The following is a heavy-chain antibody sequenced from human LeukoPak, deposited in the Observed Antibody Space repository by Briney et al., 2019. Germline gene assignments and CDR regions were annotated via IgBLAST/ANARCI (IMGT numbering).Heavy chain of an antibody. CDR2: ISGSGGST. CDR3: AKDLSYGSLWFDP. J-gene: IGHJ5*02. D-gene: IGHD3-10*01. CDR1: GFTFSSYA. V-gene: IGHV3-23*01. Sequence: GGSLRLSCAASGFTFSSYAMSWVRQAPGKGLEWVSAISGSGGSTYYADSVKGRFTISRDSSKNTLYLQMDNLRVEDTAVYFCAKDLSYGSLWFDPWGRGTLVTVSS.